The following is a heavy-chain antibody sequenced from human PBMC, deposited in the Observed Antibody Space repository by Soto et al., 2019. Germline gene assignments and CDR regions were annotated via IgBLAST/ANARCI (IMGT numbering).Heavy chain of an antibody. V-gene: IGHV3-74*01. CDR3: VRDNNWSFDD. J-gene: IGHJ4*02. D-gene: IGHD1-1*01. Sequence: GGSLRLSCAASGFIFSSHWMHWVRQAPGKGLVGVSHIGPDGSNIWEADSVQGRFTISRDNARNRLYLQMNSLRDEDTAIYYFVRDNNWSFDDWGQGILVTVSS. CDR2: IGPDGSNI. CDR1: GFIFSSHW.